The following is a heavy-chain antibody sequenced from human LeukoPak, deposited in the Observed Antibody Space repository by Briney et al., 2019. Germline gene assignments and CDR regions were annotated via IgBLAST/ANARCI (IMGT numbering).Heavy chain of an antibody. V-gene: IGHV3-21*01. CDR2: ISSSSSYI. CDR3: ARVKAADGTGFMDV. J-gene: IGHJ6*03. CDR1: GFTFSSYS. Sequence: GGSLRLSCAASGFTFSSYSMNWVRQAPGTGLEWVSSISSSSSYIYYADSVKGRFTISRDNAKNSLYLQMNSLRAEDTAVYYCARVKAADGTGFMDVWGKGTTVTVSS. D-gene: IGHD6-13*01.